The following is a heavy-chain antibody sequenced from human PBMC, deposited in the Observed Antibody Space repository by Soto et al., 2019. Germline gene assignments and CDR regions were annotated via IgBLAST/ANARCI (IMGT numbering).Heavy chain of an antibody. CDR2: ISTNDGHT. D-gene: IGHD3-16*01. CDR1: GYTFSSFG. Sequence: QVQLVQSGVEVKKSGASVKVSCKASGYTFSSFGISWVRQVPGQGLEWMGWISTNDGHTNYAQKFQGRVTMTTDTSTSRVYRDLRSLRLGDGAGNSWARAARNISFRGGVMTAWAKGTPVTVPS. J-gene: IGHJ6*04. CDR3: ARAARNISFRGGVMTA. V-gene: IGHV1-18*04.